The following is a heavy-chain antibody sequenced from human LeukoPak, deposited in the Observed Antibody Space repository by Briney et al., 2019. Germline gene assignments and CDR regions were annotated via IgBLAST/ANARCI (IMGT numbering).Heavy chain of an antibody. J-gene: IGHJ6*01. CDR3: ARGRYDYEGGGMDV. V-gene: IGHV4-38-2*02. Sequence: SETLSLTCTVSGYCLCIGYCWGWIRQPPGKELGGVGSIFHSGSTYHNPSLKSRVPISVDTSKNQFSLKLSSVPAADTAVYYCARGRYDYEGGGMDVWGQETTVTVSS. CDR1: GYCLCIGYC. CDR2: IFHSGST. D-gene: IGHD4-17*01.